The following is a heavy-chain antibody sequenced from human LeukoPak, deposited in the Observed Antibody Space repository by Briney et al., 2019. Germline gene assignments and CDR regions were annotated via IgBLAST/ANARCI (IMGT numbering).Heavy chain of an antibody. CDR1: GYTFTGFY. CDR3: ARDRCSGGSCSNWFDP. D-gene: IGHD2-15*01. V-gene: IGHV1-2*02. CDR2: INPDSGNP. Sequence: ASVKVSCKASGYTFTGFYMHWLRQAPGQGLEWMGGINPDSGNPSSTQKFRGRVTVTRDTSISTVYMELSSLRSDDTAVYYCARDRCSGGSCSNWFDPWGQGTLVTVSS. J-gene: IGHJ5*02.